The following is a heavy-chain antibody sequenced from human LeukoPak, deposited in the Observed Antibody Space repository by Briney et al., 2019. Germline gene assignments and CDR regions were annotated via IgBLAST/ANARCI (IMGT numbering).Heavy chain of an antibody. D-gene: IGHD3-3*01. CDR3: ARSAPRTYYDFWSGYPLD. J-gene: IGHJ4*02. CDR1: GGTFSSYA. CDR2: IIPIFGTA. V-gene: IGHV1-69*13. Sequence: SVKVSCKASGGTFSSYAISWVRQAPGQGLEWMGGIIPIFGTANYAQKFQGRVTITADESTSTAYMELSSLRSEDTAVYYCARSAPRTYYDFWSGYPLDWGQGTLVTVSS.